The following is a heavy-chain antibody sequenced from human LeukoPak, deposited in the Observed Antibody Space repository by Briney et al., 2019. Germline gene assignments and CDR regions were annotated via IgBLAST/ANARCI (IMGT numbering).Heavy chain of an antibody. CDR2: MSGSGSST. CDR1: GFTFKTYA. V-gene: IGHV3-23*01. D-gene: IGHD3-3*01. CDR3: AKDQSGRHPRQDAFDI. J-gene: IGHJ3*02. Sequence: PGGSLRLSCAASGFTFKTYAMNWVRQVPGKGPEWVSSMSGSGSSTDYADSVKGRFTISRDNSKNTLYLQMNSLRAEDTAVYYCAKDQSGRHPRQDAFDIWGQGTMVTVSS.